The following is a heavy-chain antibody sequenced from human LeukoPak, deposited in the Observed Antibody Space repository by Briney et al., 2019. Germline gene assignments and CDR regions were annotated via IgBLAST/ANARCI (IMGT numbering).Heavy chain of an antibody. D-gene: IGHD3-22*01. V-gene: IGHV1-69*04. Sequence: VASVKVSCKASGYTFTSYGISWVRQAPGQGLEWMGRIIPILGIANYAQKFQGRVTITADKSTSTAYMELSSLRSEDTAVYYCAGAPLNYYDSSGYWPFDYWGQGTLVTVSS. J-gene: IGHJ4*02. CDR2: IIPILGIA. CDR3: AGAPLNYYDSSGYWPFDY. CDR1: GYTFTSYG.